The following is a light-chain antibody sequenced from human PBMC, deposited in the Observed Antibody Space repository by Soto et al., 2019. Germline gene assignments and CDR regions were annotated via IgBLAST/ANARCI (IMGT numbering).Light chain of an antibody. CDR1: QTLVHSDGIAY. CDR3: MQGTHWPIT. J-gene: IGKJ5*01. CDR2: KVS. V-gene: IGKV2-30*02. Sequence: VMTQSPRSLPVTPGEAASISCRSNQTLVHSDGIAYFSWFQQRPGRSPRRLIYKVSNRDSGVPARFSGSGSGTDFALKISRVEAEDVGVYYCMQGTHWPITFGQGTRLEIK.